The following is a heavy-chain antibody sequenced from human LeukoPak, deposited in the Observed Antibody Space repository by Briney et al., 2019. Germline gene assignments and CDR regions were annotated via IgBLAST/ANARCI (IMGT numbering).Heavy chain of an antibody. Sequence: WASVNVSCKASGYTFTSYDINWVRQATGQGLEWMGWMNPNSGNTGYAQKFQGRVTITRDTSASTAYMELSSLRSEDTAVYYCARDGLDTAMVRGYYYYYGMDVWGQGTTVTVSS. CDR1: GYTFTSYD. CDR2: MNPNSGNT. D-gene: IGHD5-18*01. V-gene: IGHV1-8*01. CDR3: ARDGLDTAMVRGYYYYYGMDV. J-gene: IGHJ6*02.